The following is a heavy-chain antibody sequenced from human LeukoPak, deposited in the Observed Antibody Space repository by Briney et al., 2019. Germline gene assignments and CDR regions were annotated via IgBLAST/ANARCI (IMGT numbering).Heavy chain of an antibody. J-gene: IGHJ4*02. V-gene: IGHV3-74*01. Sequence: PGGSLRLSCAASGFTFSSYWMHWVRQSPGKGLVWVSRINSDGSSTSYADPVKGRVTISRDNAKNTLYLQMNSLRAEDTAVYYCARDGDSSGYYVNFDYWGQGTLVTVSS. CDR2: INSDGSST. D-gene: IGHD3-22*01. CDR1: GFTFSSYW. CDR3: ARDGDSSGYYVNFDY.